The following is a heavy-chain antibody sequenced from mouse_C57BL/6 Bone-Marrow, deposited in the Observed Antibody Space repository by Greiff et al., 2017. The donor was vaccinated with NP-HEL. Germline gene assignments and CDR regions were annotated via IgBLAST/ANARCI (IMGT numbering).Heavy chain of an antibody. J-gene: IGHJ2*01. V-gene: IGHV1-19*01. CDR3: ARPSHRQLRLLGGY. CDR1: GYTFTDYY. CDR2: INPYNGGT. D-gene: IGHD3-2*02. Sequence: EVQLQQSGPVLVKPGASVKMSCKASGYTFTDYYMNWVKQSPGKSLEWIGVINPYNGGTSYNQTFTGKATLTVDKSSSTAYMELNSLTSEDSAVYYCARPSHRQLRLLGGYWGQGTTLTVSS.